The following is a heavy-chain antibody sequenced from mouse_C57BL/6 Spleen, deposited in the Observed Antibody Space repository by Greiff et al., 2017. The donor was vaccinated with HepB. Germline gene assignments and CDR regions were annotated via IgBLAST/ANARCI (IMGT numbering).Heavy chain of an antibody. V-gene: IGHV1-42*01. CDR1: GYSFTGYY. CDR2: INPSTGGT. CDR3: ARLGVLGRGYLDY. D-gene: IGHD4-1*01. J-gene: IGHJ2*01. Sequence: EVQLQQSGPELVKPGASVKISCKASGYSFTGYYMNWVKQSPEKSLEWIGEINPSTGGTTYNQKFKAKATLTVDKSSSTAYMQLKSLTSEDSAVYYCARLGVLGRGYLDYWGQGTTLTVSS.